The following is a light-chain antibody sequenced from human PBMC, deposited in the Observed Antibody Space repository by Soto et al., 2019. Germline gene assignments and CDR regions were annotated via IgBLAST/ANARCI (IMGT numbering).Light chain of an antibody. CDR2: AAS. CDR1: QSVGNK. CDR3: QQYSVWPPS. V-gene: IGKV3-15*01. J-gene: IGKJ3*01. Sequence: EMVMTQSPATLSVSPGEGVTLSCRASQSVGNKLAWYQQRPGQAPRLLISAASTRATGIPANFSGNGSGTEFTLTISSLQSEDFAVYYCQQYSVWPPSFGPGNKVDIK.